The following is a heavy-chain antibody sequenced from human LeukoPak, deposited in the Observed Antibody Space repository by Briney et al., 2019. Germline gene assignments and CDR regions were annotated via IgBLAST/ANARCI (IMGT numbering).Heavy chain of an antibody. Sequence: ASVKVSCKASGYTFTSYAMNWVRQAPGQGLEWMGWINTNTGNPTYAQGFTGRFVFSLDTSVSTAYLQISSLKAEDTAVYYCARGPDSGGSGWFDPWGQGTLVTVSS. D-gene: IGHD2-15*01. CDR3: ARGPDSGGSGWFDP. J-gene: IGHJ5*02. CDR1: GYTFTSYA. V-gene: IGHV7-4-1*02. CDR2: INTNTGNP.